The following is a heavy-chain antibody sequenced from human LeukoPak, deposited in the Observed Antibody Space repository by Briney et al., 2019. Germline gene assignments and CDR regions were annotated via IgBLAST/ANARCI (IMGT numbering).Heavy chain of an antibody. CDR1: GGSISSYY. CDR3: ARRTDSRPFDP. V-gene: IGHV4-59*08. J-gene: IGHJ5*02. CDR2: VYYTGST. D-gene: IGHD4-11*01. Sequence: SETLSLTCTVSGGSISSYYWTWIRQPPGKGLEWIGYVYYTGSTNYSPSLKSRVTISVDTSKNQFSLKLSSVTAADTAVYYCARRTDSRPFDPWGQGTLVIVSS.